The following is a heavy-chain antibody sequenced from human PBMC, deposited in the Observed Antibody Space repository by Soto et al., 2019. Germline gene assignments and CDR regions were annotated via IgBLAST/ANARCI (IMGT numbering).Heavy chain of an antibody. D-gene: IGHD3-16*01. CDR3: ARDPWAADY. CDR2: IYSGGST. Sequence: EVQLVESGGGLVQPGGSLRLSCAASGFTVSTKYMSWVRQAPGKGLEWVSVIYSGGSTFYAESVRDRFTISRDNSKNTVNLQMNSLRAEDTAVYYCARDPWAADYWGQGTLVTVSS. V-gene: IGHV3-66*01. J-gene: IGHJ4*02. CDR1: GFTVSTKY.